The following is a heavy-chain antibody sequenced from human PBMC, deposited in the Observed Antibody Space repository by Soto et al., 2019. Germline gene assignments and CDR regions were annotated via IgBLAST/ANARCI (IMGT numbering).Heavy chain of an antibody. J-gene: IGHJ4*02. V-gene: IGHV3-23*01. Sequence: GSLRLSCGASGFTFSSYAMSWVRQAPGKGLEWVSAISGSGGSTYYADSVKGRFTISRDNSKNTLYLQMNSLRAEDTAVYYCAKASTGYCSGGSCYSGFDYWGQGTLVTVSS. CDR3: AKASTGYCSGGSCYSGFDY. D-gene: IGHD2-15*01. CDR2: ISGSGGST. CDR1: GFTFSSYA.